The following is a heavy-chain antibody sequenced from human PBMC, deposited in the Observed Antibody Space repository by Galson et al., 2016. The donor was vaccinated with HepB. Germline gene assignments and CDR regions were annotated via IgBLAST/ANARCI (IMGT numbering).Heavy chain of an antibody. D-gene: IGHD3/OR15-3a*01. J-gene: IGHJ4*02. V-gene: IGHV3-23*01. CDR3: AKDFISLDGLWAFDY. CDR2: ITGSSGTI. CDR1: GFTFSPYA. Sequence: SLRLSCAASGFTFSPYAMSWVRQAPGKGLEWVSGITGSSGTINYADSVKGRFTISRDNSKSALYLQMNSLRVDDTAVYYFAKDFISLDGLWAFDYWGQGTLVTVSS.